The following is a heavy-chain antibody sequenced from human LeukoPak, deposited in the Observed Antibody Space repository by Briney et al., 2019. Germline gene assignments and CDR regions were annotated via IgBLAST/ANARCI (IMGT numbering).Heavy chain of an antibody. V-gene: IGHV1-18*01. CDR1: GYTFTSYA. CDR3: ARDGEFDWLLEDAFDI. D-gene: IGHD3-9*01. CDR2: ISAYNGNT. Sequence: ASVKVSCKASGYTFTSYAMNWVRQAPGQGLEWMGWISAYNGNTNYAQKLQGRVTMTTDTSTSTAYMELRSLRSDDTAVYYCARDGEFDWLLEDAFDIWGQGTMVTVSS. J-gene: IGHJ3*02.